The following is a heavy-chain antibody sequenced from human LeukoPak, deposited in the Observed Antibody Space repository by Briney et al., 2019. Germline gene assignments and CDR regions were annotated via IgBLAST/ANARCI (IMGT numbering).Heavy chain of an antibody. CDR1: GDSVSSNSAA. J-gene: IGHJ3*02. V-gene: IGHV6-1*01. CDR2: TYYRSKWYN. Sequence: SQTLSLTCAISGDSVSSNSAAWSWIRQSPSRGLEWLGRTYYRSKWYNDYAVSVKGRITINPDTSKNQFSLQLNSVTPDDTAVYYCAKRSIAAAGGDVLDIWGQGTMVTVSS. CDR3: AKRSIAAAGGDVLDI. D-gene: IGHD6-13*01.